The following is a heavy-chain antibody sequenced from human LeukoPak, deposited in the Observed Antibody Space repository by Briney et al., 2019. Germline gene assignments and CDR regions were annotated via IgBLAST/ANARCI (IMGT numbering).Heavy chain of an antibody. CDR1: GFTFSTYA. J-gene: IGHJ6*02. CDR3: AKSPVGESRGHYYGMDV. CDR2: ISGSDTST. D-gene: IGHD3-16*01. Sequence: GGSLRLSCAASGFTFSTYAMNWVRKAPGKGREWVSVISGSDTSTYYADSVKGRFTISRDNSKNSLYLKMNSLRAEDTAIYYCAKSPVGESRGHYYGMDVWGQGTTVTVSS. V-gene: IGHV3-23*01.